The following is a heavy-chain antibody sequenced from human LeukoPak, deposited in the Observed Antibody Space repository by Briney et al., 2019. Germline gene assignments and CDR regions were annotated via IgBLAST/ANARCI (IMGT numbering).Heavy chain of an antibody. V-gene: IGHV4-34*01. D-gene: IGHD3-22*01. CDR1: GGSFSGYY. Sequence: SETLSLTCAVYGGSFSGYYWSWIRQPPGKGLEWIGEINHGGSTNYNPSLKSRVTISVDTSKNQFSLKLSSVTAADTAVYYCARLNYYDSHFDYWGQGTLVTVSS. J-gene: IGHJ4*02. CDR2: INHGGST. CDR3: ARLNYYDSHFDY.